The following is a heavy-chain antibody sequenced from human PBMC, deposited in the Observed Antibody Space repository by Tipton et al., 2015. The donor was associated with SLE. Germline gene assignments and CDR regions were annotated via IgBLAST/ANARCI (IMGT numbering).Heavy chain of an antibody. D-gene: IGHD3-10*01. CDR2: IKQDGSEK. J-gene: IGHJ4*02. V-gene: IGHV3-7*03. Sequence: SLRLSCAASGFTVSSNYMSWVRQAPGKGLEWVANIKQDGSEKYYVDSVKGRFTISRDNAKNSLYLQMNSLRAEDTAVYYCAGLEGLWFGENYFDYWGQGTLVTVSS. CDR1: GFTVSSNY. CDR3: AGLEGLWFGENYFDY.